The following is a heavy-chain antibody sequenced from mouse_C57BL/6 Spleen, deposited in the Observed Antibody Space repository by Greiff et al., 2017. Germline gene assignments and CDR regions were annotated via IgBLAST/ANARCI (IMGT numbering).Heavy chain of an antibody. CDR1: GYSITSGYY. CDR3: ARFYDYDTPFAY. D-gene: IGHD2-4*01. CDR2: ISYDGSN. V-gene: IGHV3-6*01. Sequence: DVHLVESGPGLVKPSQSLSLTCSVTGYSITSGYYWNWIRQFPGNKLEWMGYISYDGSNNYNPSLKNRISITRDTSKNQFFLKLNSVTTEDTATYYCARFYDYDTPFAYWGQGTLVTVSA. J-gene: IGHJ3*01.